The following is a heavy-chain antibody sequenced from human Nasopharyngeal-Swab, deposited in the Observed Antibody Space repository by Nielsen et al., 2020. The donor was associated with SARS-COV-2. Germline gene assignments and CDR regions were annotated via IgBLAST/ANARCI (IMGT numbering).Heavy chain of an antibody. CDR2: INPDGSVR. D-gene: IGHD3-10*01. J-gene: IGHJ4*02. Sequence: GESLKISCAASGFPFSNSWVHWVRHAPGEGLVWVARINPDGSVRNYADSVKGRFTISRDNAMSTLYLQLNNLRSEDTAVYYCATAGSYRFDNWGQGTLLTVSS. CDR1: GFPFSNSW. V-gene: IGHV3-74*01. CDR3: ATAGSYRFDN.